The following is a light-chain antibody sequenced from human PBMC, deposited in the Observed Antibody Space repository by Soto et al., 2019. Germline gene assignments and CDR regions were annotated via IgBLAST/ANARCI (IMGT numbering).Light chain of an antibody. J-gene: IGKJ1*01. CDR3: QQYNSYWT. CDR1: QSISSW. Sequence: DIQMTQSPSTLSASVGDRVTITCRASQSISSWLAWYQQKPGKAPKLLIYSASSLESGVPSRFSGGASGTDFPITISRLHPDDFATYYRQQYNSYWTFGQGTKVDIK. V-gene: IGKV1-5*03. CDR2: SAS.